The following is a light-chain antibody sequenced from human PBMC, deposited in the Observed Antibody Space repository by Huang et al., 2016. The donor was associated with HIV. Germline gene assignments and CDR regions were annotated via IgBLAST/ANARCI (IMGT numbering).Light chain of an antibody. Sequence: EIVLTQSPATLSLSPGQRVTLSCRASQSVSDVLAWYQQKPGQAPRLLIYDASKRATGIPARFSGSGAVTDFTLTISSLEPEDFAVYYCQQRSKWPLTFGGGTKVESK. J-gene: IGKJ4*01. V-gene: IGKV3-11*01. CDR2: DAS. CDR3: QQRSKWPLT. CDR1: QSVSDV.